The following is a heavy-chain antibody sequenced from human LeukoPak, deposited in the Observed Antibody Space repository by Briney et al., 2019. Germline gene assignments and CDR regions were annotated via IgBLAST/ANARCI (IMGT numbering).Heavy chain of an antibody. J-gene: IGHJ4*02. V-gene: IGHV4-59*01. CDR1: GGSISSTY. CDR3: ARTSGYTYFDY. Sequence: SETLSLTCTVSGGSISSTYWSWIRQPPGKGLEWIGYIYNSGGINYNPSLKSRVAISVDTSKNQFSLKLNSVTAADTAVYYCARTSGYTYFDYWGQGTLVTVSS. D-gene: IGHD5-12*01. CDR2: IYNSGGI.